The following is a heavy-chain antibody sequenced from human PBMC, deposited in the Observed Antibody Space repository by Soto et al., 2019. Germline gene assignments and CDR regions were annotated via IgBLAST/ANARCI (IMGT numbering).Heavy chain of an antibody. J-gene: IGHJ6*02. Sequence: EVQLVESGGGLVQPGGSLRLSCAASGFTVSSNYMSWVRQAPGKGLEWVSVIYSGGSTYYADSVKGRFTISRHNSKNTLYIQMNRLRAEDTAVYYCAREVRGGYYYYGMDVWGQGTTVTVSS. V-gene: IGHV3-53*04. D-gene: IGHD3-10*01. CDR3: AREVRGGYYYYGMDV. CDR1: GFTVSSNY. CDR2: IYSGGST.